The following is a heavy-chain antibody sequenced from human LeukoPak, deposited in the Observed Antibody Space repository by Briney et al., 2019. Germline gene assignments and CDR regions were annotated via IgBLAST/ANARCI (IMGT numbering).Heavy chain of an antibody. CDR3: ASTIGRIEGAFDI. V-gene: IGHV4-59*01. Sequence: PSETLSLTFTVSGGSISSFYWSWIRQPSGKGLEWIGYIYYSGSTNYNPSLKSRVTISVDTSKNQFSLKLSSVTAADTAVYYCASTIGRIEGAFDIWGQGTMVTVSS. D-gene: IGHD3-16*01. CDR2: IYYSGST. CDR1: GGSISSFY. J-gene: IGHJ3*02.